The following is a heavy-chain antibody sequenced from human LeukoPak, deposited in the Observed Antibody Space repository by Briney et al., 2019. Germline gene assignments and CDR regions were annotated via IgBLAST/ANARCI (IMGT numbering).Heavy chain of an antibody. CDR1: GFTYISYT. D-gene: IGHD3-3*02. J-gene: IGHJ4*02. CDR2: ISTGSTYI. CDR3: MRELVSDY. Sequence: GGSLRLSCLASGFTYISYTMNWVRQVPGKGLEWVSSISTGSTYIYYRDSVKGRFTISRDDAKNSLYLQMSSLRAGDTAVYFCMRELVSDYWGQGTLVTVSS. V-gene: IGHV3-21*06.